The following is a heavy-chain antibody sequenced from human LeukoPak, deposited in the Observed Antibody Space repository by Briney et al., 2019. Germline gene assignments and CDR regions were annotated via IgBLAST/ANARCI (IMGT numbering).Heavy chain of an antibody. CDR3: AKGGHGSGKYYFDY. D-gene: IGHD3-10*01. V-gene: IGHV3-30*18. CDR2: ISYDGSNK. Sequence: GRSLRLSCAASGFTFSSFGMHWVRQAPGKGLEWVAIISYDGSNKYYADSVKGRFTISRDNSRNTLSLQMNSLRAEDTAVYYCAKGGHGSGKYYFDYWGQGTLVTVSS. CDR1: GFTFSSFG. J-gene: IGHJ4*02.